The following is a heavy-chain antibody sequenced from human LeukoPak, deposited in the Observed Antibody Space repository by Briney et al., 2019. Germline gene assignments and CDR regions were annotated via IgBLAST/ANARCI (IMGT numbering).Heavy chain of an antibody. CDR1: GGSISSSSYY. Sequence: PSETLSLTCTVSGGSISSSSYYWGWIRQPPGRGLEWIGSIYYSGSTYYNPSLKSRVTISVDTSKNQFSLKLSSVTAADTAVYYCARFSGYTDYWGQGTLVTVSS. D-gene: IGHD3-22*01. V-gene: IGHV4-39*01. J-gene: IGHJ4*02. CDR2: IYYSGST. CDR3: ARFSGYTDY.